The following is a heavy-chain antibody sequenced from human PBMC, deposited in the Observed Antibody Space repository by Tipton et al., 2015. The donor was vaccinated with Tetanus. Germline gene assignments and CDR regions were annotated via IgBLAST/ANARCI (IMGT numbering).Heavy chain of an antibody. CDR1: GGSISSGDYY. Sequence: TLSLTCTVSGGSISSGDYYWSWIRQPPGKGLEWIGYIYYSGSTYYNPSLKSRVTISVDTSKNQFSLKLSSVTAADTAVYYCARAGYYYYVLDYWGQGTLVTVSS. CDR2: IYYSGST. V-gene: IGHV4-30-4*01. D-gene: IGHD3-22*01. CDR3: ARAGYYYYVLDY. J-gene: IGHJ4*02.